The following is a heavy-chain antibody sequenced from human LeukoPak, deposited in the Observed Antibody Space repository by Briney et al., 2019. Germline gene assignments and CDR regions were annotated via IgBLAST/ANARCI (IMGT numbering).Heavy chain of an antibody. D-gene: IGHD2-2*01. Sequence: GGSLRLSCAASGFTFSSYSMNWVRQAPGKGLEWVSYISSSGSTIYYADSVKGRFTISRDNAKNSLYLQMNSLRAEDTAVYYCARHRTQLLLTNWFDPWGQGTLVTVSS. J-gene: IGHJ5*02. V-gene: IGHV3-48*04. CDR2: ISSSGSTI. CDR1: GFTFSSYS. CDR3: ARHRTQLLLTNWFDP.